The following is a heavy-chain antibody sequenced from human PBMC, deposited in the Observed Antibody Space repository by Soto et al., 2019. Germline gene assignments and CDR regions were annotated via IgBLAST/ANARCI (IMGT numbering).Heavy chain of an antibody. CDR1: GYTFTSYY. Sequence: RASVKVSCKASGYTFTSYYMHWVRQAPGQGLEWMGIINPSGGSTSYAQKFQGRVTMTRDTSTSTVYMELSSLRSEDTAVYYCARANFWSAPREGKYYYGMDVWGQGTTVTVSS. CDR2: INPSGGST. J-gene: IGHJ6*02. CDR3: ARANFWSAPREGKYYYGMDV. V-gene: IGHV1-46*01. D-gene: IGHD3-3*01.